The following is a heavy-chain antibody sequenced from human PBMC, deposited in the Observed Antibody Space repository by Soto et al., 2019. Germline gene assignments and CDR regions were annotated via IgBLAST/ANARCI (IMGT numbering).Heavy chain of an antibody. CDR2: INPNSGGT. CDR1: GYTFTGYY. CDR3: ARDSLAAAGDYYYYYGMDV. J-gene: IGHJ6*02. D-gene: IGHD6-13*01. V-gene: IGHV1-2*02. Sequence: ASVKVSCKASGYTFTGYYMHWVRQAPGQGLEWMGWINPNSGGTNYAQKFQGRVTMTRDTSISTAYMELSRLRSDDTAVYYCARDSLAAAGDYYYYYGMDVWGQGTTVTVSS.